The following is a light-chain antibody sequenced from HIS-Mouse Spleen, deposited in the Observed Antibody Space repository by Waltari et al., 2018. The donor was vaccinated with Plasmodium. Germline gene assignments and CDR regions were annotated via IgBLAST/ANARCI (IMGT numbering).Light chain of an antibody. J-gene: IGLJ2*01. CDR2: DDS. Sequence: SYVLTQPPSVSVAPGPTARLTCGGDNIGSKTVQWYQQKPGQAPVLVVYDDSDRPSGIPERFSGSNSGNTATLTISRVEAGDEADYYCQVWDSSSDHVVFGGGTKLTVL. CDR3: QVWDSSSDHVV. V-gene: IGLV3-21*02. CDR1: NIGSKT.